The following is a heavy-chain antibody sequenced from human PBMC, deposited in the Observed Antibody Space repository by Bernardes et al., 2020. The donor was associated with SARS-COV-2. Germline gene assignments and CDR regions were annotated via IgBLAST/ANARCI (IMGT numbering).Heavy chain of an antibody. CDR1: GFSLSTRGMC. CDR2: IDWDDDK. D-gene: IGHD4-17*01. J-gene: IGHJ4*02. Sequence: GPTLVKPTQTLTLTCTFSGFSLSTRGMCVSWIRQPPGKALEWLARIDWDDDKYYSTSLKTRLTISKDTSKNQVVLTMTNMDPVDTATYYCARLWGGDYTSAGVDYWGQGTLVTVSS. V-gene: IGHV2-70*11. CDR3: ARLWGGDYTSAGVDY.